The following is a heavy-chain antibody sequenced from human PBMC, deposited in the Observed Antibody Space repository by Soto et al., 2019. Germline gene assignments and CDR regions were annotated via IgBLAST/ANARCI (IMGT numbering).Heavy chain of an antibody. D-gene: IGHD2-2*02. CDR1: GFTFSSYA. J-gene: IGHJ6*03. CDR2: ISGSGGST. Sequence: GGSLRLSCAASGFTFSSYAMSWVRQAPGKGLEWVSVISGSGGSTYYADSVKGRFTISRDNSKNTLYLQMNSLRAEDTAVYYCAKAGCSSTSCYNYYYYYYMDVWGKGTTVTVSS. CDR3: AKAGCSSTSCYNYYYYYYMDV. V-gene: IGHV3-23*01.